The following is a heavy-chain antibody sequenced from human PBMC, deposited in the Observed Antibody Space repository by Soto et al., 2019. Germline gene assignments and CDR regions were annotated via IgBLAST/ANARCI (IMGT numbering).Heavy chain of an antibody. V-gene: IGHV3-23*01. J-gene: IGHJ4*02. Sequence: EVQLLESGGGLAQPGGSLRLSCAVSGFTFSSYAMSWVRQAPGKGLEWVSAISGGGGSTYYVDSVKGRFTISRDNSKNTLYLQMNSLRAEDTAIYFCAKGSPGYCSGGSCYSDYWGQGTLVTVSS. CDR3: AKGSPGYCSGGSCYSDY. CDR2: ISGGGGST. CDR1: GFTFSSYA. D-gene: IGHD2-15*01.